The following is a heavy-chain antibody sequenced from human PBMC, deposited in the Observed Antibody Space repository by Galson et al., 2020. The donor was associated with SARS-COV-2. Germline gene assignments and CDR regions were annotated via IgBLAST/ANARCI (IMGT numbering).Heavy chain of an antibody. CDR1: GFSLTTYWVG. CDR2: IYWDDDT. CDR3: AHNRYCGAESCSYDFDS. J-gene: IGHJ4*02. D-gene: IGHD2-21*01. V-gene: IGHV2-5*02. Sequence: KMSGPTLVKPTETLTLTCSFSGFSLTTYWVGVGWIRQPPGKALEWLALIYWDDDTRYSPSHRSRLTITKDTSKNQVVLTMTNMDPLDTATYYCAHNRYCGAESCSYDFDSWGQGILVTVSS.